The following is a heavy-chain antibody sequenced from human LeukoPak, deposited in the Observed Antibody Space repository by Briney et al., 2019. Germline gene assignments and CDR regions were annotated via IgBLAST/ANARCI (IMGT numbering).Heavy chain of an antibody. V-gene: IGHV4-4*07. Sequence: KTSETLSLTCSVSGGSISIYYWSWIRQPAGKGLEWIGRIYTSGSTNYNPSLKSRVTMSVDTSKNQFSLTLNPVTAADTGVYYCARWTTVTRAFDFWGQGTLVTVSS. J-gene: IGHJ4*02. D-gene: IGHD4-17*01. CDR2: IYTSGST. CDR3: ARWTTVTRAFDF. CDR1: GGSISIYY.